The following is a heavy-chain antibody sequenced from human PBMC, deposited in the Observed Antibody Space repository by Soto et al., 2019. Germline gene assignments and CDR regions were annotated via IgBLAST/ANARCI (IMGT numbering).Heavy chain of an antibody. Sequence: PSETLSLTCTFSGGSISSYYWSWIPQPPGKGLEWNGYIYYSGSTNYNPSLKSRVTISVDTSKNQFSLKLSSVTAADTAVFYCARLSVGYDSETIDYWGQGTLVTVSS. CDR1: GGSISSYY. CDR3: ARLSVGYDSETIDY. CDR2: IYYSGST. V-gene: IGHV4-59*08. J-gene: IGHJ4*02. D-gene: IGHD3-22*01.